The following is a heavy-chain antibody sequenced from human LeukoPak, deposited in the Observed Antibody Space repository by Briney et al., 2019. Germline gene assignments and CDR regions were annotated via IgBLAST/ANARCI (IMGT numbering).Heavy chain of an antibody. CDR3: ASADSRELPTHAFDI. V-gene: IGHV4-39*07. CDR2: IYYSGST. CDR1: GGSISSNSYY. Sequence: SETLSLTRAVSGGSISSNSYYWGWIRQPPGKGLEWIGSIYYSGSTYYNPSLKSRVTISVDTSKNQFSLKLSSVTAADTAVYYCASADSRELPTHAFDIWGQGTMVTVSS. J-gene: IGHJ3*02. D-gene: IGHD1-26*01.